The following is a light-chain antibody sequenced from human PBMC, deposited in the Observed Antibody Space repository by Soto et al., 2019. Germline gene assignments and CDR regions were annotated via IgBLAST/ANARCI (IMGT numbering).Light chain of an antibody. Sequence: QSALTQPRSVSGSPGQSVTISCTGTSSDVGGYNYVSWYQQHPGKAPKLMIYDVSKRPSGVPDRFSGSKSGNTASLTISGLQAEDEDDYYCCSYAGSYTVVFGGGTTLTVL. V-gene: IGLV2-11*01. CDR3: CSYAGSYTVV. CDR1: SSDVGGYNY. CDR2: DVS. J-gene: IGLJ2*01.